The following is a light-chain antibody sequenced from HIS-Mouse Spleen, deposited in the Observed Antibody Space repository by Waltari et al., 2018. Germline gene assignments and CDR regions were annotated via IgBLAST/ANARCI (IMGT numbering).Light chain of an antibody. CDR2: WAS. Sequence: DIVMTQSPDSLAVSLGERATINCKSSQSVVYSSNNKNYLAWYQQNPGQPPKLLFYWASTRESGVPARFSGSGSGTDFTLTISSLQAEEVAVYYCQQYDSTPLTFGGGTKVEIK. CDR1: QSVVYSSNNKNY. CDR3: QQYDSTPLT. J-gene: IGKJ4*01. V-gene: IGKV4-1*01.